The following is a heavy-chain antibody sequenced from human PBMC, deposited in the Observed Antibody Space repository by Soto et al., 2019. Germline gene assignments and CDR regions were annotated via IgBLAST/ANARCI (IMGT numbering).Heavy chain of an antibody. V-gene: IGHV4-59*13. J-gene: IGHJ4*02. CDR1: AASFSKYY. D-gene: IGHD3-16*01. CDR3: ASVTFGGVVLAH. Sequence: QVQLQGSGPGLVKPSETLSLTCTVSAASFSKYYWTWIRQPPGKGLEWIGYIYFNGNTNYNPSLKRRVTISVDTSKKQISLNLTSVTDADTAVYFCASVTFGGVVLAHWGQGTLVTVSS. CDR2: IYFNGNT.